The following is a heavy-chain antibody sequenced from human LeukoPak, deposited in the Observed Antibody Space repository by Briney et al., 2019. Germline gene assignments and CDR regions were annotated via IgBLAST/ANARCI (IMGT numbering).Heavy chain of an antibody. Sequence: PGGSLRLSCAASGFTFSSYSMNWVRQAPGKGLEWVSCISSSGSTIYYADSVKGRFTISRDNAKNSLYLQMNSLRAEDTAVYYCARERRKAFDIWGQGTMVTVSS. CDR2: ISSSGSTI. CDR1: GFTFSSYS. J-gene: IGHJ3*02. CDR3: ARERRKAFDI. V-gene: IGHV3-48*04.